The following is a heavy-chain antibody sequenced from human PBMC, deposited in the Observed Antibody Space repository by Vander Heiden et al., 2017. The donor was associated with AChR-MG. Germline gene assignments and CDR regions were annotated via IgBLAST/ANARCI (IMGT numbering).Heavy chain of an antibody. Sequence: VQLVESGGGLVTPGGSLRLSCAASGLTFSDYYMSWSRQAPGKGLEWVSYISSSGSTIYYADSVKGRFTISRDNAKNSLYLQMNSLRAEDTAVYYCARDATSIAAPEDDAFDIWGQGTMVTVSS. CDR2: ISSSGSTI. V-gene: IGHV3-11*01. CDR3: ARDATSIAAPEDDAFDI. CDR1: GLTFSDYY. D-gene: IGHD6-13*01. J-gene: IGHJ3*02.